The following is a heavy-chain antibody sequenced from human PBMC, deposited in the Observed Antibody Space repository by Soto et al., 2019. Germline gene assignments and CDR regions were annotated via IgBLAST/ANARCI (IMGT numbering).Heavy chain of an antibody. CDR3: ARFREVATIR. CDR1: GGSFSGYY. D-gene: IGHD5-12*01. J-gene: IGHJ4*02. V-gene: IGHV4-34*01. Sequence: PSETLSLTCAVYGGSFSGYYWSWIRQPPGKGLEWIGEINHSGSTNYNPSLKSRVTISVDTSKNQFSLKLSSVTAADTAVYYCARFREVATIRWGQGTLVTVSS. CDR2: INHSGST.